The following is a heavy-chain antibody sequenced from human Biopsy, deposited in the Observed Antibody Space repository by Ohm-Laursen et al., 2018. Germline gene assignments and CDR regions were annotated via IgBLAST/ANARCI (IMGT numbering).Heavy chain of an antibody. J-gene: IGHJ4*02. V-gene: IGHV1-8*01. CDR2: MSPNTGNT. CDR1: GYTFTSHD. CDR3: ARWETTLGRSLDS. Sequence: ASVKVSCKASGYTFTSHDINWVRQATGQGLEWMGWMSPNTGNTVYAQRFQDRVTMTSDTSTGTAYMELTSLASDDTAVYFCARWETTLGRSLDSWGQGTLVAVSS. D-gene: IGHD1-26*01.